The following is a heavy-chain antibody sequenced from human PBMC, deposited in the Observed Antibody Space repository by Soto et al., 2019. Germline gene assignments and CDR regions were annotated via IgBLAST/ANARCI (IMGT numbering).Heavy chain of an antibody. CDR1: GFPVSGYY. D-gene: IGHD3-10*01. Sequence: GGWLRLGCAACGFPVSGYYMSWVRQAPGKGLEWVSVIYSGGSTYYADSVKGRFTISRDNSKNTLYLQMNSLRAEDTAVYYCARDRAGFDYWVQGTLVTVSS. CDR2: IYSGGST. J-gene: IGHJ4*02. CDR3: ARDRAGFDY. V-gene: IGHV3-66*01.